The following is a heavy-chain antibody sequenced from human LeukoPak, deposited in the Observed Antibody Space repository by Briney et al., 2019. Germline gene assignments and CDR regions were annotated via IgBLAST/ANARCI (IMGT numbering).Heavy chain of an antibody. CDR2: VSYSGNT. Sequence: TSETLSLTCTVSGASINSTNYYWAWIRLPPGMGLEWIGTVSYSGNTYYNPSLKSRVAISADTSKKQISLNLISVTAADAAVYYCARHAGTYYDFWSGYFNYFDPLGQGTLVTVSS. V-gene: IGHV4-39*01. CDR3: ARHAGTYYDFWSGYFNYFDP. D-gene: IGHD3-3*01. J-gene: IGHJ5*02. CDR1: GASINSTNYY.